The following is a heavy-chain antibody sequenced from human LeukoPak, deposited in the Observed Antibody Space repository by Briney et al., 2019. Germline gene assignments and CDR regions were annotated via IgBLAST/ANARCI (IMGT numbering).Heavy chain of an antibody. J-gene: IGHJ6*03. CDR2: IYSGGNT. Sequence: GGSLRLSCTVSGFIVSINSMSWVRQAPGKGLEWVSFIYSGGNTHYSDSVKGRFTISRDNSRDTLYLQMNSLRAEDTAIYICAKDGGTYPYFLDVWGKGTTVIVSS. CDR3: AKDGGTYPYFLDV. V-gene: IGHV3-53*01. CDR1: GFIVSINS. D-gene: IGHD1-26*01.